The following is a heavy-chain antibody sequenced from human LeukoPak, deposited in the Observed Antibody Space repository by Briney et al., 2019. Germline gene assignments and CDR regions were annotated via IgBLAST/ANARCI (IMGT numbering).Heavy chain of an antibody. D-gene: IGHD4-11*01. CDR3: ASGADYSNYYFDY. J-gene: IGHJ4*02. CDR2: ISYSGST. Sequence: SETLSLTCTVSGGSTSSTNYYWGWIRQPPGKDLEWIGSISYSGSTYYNPSLKSRVTISEDTSKKQFSLKLCSVTAADTAVYHCASGADYSNYYFDYWGQGTLVTVSS. V-gene: IGHV4-39*07. CDR1: GGSTSSTNYY.